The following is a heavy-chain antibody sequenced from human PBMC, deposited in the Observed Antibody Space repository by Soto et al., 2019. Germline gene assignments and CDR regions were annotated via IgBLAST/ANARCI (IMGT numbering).Heavy chain of an antibody. V-gene: IGHV1-46*01. Sequence: GASVKVSCKASGYTFTSYYMHWVRQAPGQGLEWMGIINPSGGSTSYAQKFQGRVTMTRDTSTSTVYMELSSLRSEDTAVYYCARGTGSSRPYYYYDMDVWGQGTTVTVSS. J-gene: IGHJ6*02. CDR3: ARGTGSSRPYYYYDMDV. CDR2: INPSGGST. CDR1: GYTFTSYY. D-gene: IGHD6-13*01.